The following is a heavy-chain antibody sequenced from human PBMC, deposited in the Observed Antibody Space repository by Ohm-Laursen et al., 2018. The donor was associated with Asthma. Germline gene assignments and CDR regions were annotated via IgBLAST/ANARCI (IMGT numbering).Heavy chain of an antibody. CDR3: ARDVMEWYLPAFDF. V-gene: IGHV3-30-3*01. Sequence: LSLTCAASGFTLSSYTVHWARQAPGKGLEWVAVGGSYYDGGLKYYADSVNGRLTVSRDDSKNTLYLQMNSLRPDDTAVYYCARDVMEWYLPAFDFWGQGTLVTVSS. CDR1: GFTLSSYT. J-gene: IGHJ4*02. CDR2: GGSYYDGGLK. D-gene: IGHD3-3*01.